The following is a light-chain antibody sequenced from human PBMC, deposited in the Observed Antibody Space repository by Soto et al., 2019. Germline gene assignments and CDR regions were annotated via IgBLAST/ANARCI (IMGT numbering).Light chain of an antibody. CDR3: QQSSTTPLT. J-gene: IGKJ3*01. CDR1: QTINSF. Sequence: DIQLTQSPSSLSASIGDRVTITCRASQTINSFLYWYQQKPGKAPKLLIYAASSLQSGVPPRFSGGGSGTDFTLTISSLQPGDFATYYCQQSSTTPLTFGPGTKVDIK. CDR2: AAS. V-gene: IGKV1-39*01.